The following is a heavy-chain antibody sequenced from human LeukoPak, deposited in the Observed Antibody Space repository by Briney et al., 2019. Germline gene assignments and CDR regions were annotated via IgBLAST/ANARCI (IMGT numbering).Heavy chain of an antibody. CDR2: ISGSGGST. CDR1: GFTFSNYA. V-gene: IGHV3-23*01. J-gene: IGHJ6*02. D-gene: IGHD6-13*01. CDR3: ASSIAAAGMDYYGMDV. Sequence: PGGSLRLSCVASGFTFSNYAMTWVRQAPGKGLEWVSAISGSGGSTYYADSVKGRFTISRDNSKNTLYLQMNSLRAEDTAVYYCASSIAAAGMDYYGMDVWGQGTTVTVSS.